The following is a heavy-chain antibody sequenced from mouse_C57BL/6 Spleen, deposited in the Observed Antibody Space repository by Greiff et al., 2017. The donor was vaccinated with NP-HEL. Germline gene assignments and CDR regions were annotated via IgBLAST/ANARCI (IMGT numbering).Heavy chain of an antibody. CDR2: ISSGSSNI. Sequence: EVQVVESGGGLVKPGGSLKLSCAASGFTFSDYGMHWVRQAPEKGLEWVAYISSGSSNIYYADTVKGLFTISRDNAKNTLFLQMTSLRSEDTAMYYCARPKYYCSSWFAYWGQGTLVTVSA. CDR1: GFTFSDYG. J-gene: IGHJ3*01. V-gene: IGHV5-17*01. D-gene: IGHD1-1*01. CDR3: ARPKYYCSSWFAY.